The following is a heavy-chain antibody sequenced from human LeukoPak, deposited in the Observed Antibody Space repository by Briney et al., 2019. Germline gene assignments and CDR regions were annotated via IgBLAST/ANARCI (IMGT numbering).Heavy chain of an antibody. V-gene: IGHV1-69*04. CDR3: AREGCTNGVCYVDY. CDR2: IIPILGIA. D-gene: IGHD2-8*01. J-gene: IGHJ4*02. CDR1: GGTFSSYA. Sequence: GASVKVSCKASGGTFSSYAISWVRQAPGQGLEWMGRIIPILGIANYAQKFQGRVTITADKSTSTAYMELSSLRSEDTAVYYCAREGCTNGVCYVDYWGQGTLVTVSS.